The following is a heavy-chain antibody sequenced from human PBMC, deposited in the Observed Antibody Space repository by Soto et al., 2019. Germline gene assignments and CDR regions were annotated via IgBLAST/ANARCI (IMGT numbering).Heavy chain of an antibody. CDR3: ALGRSPARYNWFGP. CDR2: INSDGSST. J-gene: IGHJ5*02. D-gene: IGHD1-26*01. CDR1: GFTFSGNW. V-gene: IGHV3-74*01. Sequence: GGSLRLSCAASGFTFSGNWMHWVRQAPGKGLVWVSRINSDGSSTSYADSVKGRFTISRDNAKNTLYLQINSLRAEDTSVYYCALGRSPARYNWFGPRGQGTLVTVSS.